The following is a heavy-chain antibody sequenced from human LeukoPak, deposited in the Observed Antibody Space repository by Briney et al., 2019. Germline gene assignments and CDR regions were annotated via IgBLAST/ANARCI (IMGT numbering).Heavy chain of an antibody. D-gene: IGHD6-13*01. CDR3: AGSIAAAYYYYYYMDV. Sequence: SVKVSCKASGGTLRSYAISRVRQAPGQGLEWMGRIITIFGTANYAQKFQGRVTITTDESTSTAHMELSSLRSEDTAVYYCAGSIAAAYYYYYYMDVWGKGTTVTVSS. J-gene: IGHJ6*03. CDR2: IITIFGTA. V-gene: IGHV1-69*05. CDR1: GGTLRSYA.